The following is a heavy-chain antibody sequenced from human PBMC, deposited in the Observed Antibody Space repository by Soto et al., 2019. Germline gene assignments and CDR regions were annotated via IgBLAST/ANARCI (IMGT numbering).Heavy chain of an antibody. V-gene: IGHV3-53*01. CDR2: IYTAGGT. Sequence: GSLRLSCAASGFTVSNTYMTWVRQPPGKGLECVSVIYTAGGTNYADSVKGRFIISRDNSKNTLYLQMNSLRAEDTAVYYCARALPVAKGGFDPWGRGTLVTVS. D-gene: IGHD2-2*01. CDR1: GFTVSNTY. J-gene: IGHJ5*02. CDR3: ARALPVAKGGFDP.